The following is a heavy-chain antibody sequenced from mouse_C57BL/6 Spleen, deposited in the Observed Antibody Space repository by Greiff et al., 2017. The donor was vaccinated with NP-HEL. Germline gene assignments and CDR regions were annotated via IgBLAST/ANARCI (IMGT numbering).Heavy chain of an antibody. CDR2: IDPSDSET. J-gene: IGHJ3*01. CDR1: GYTFTSYW. Sequence: VQLQQPGAELVRPGSSVKLSCKASGYTFTSYWMHWVKQRPIQGLEWIGNIDPSDSETHYNQKFKDKATLTVDKSSSTAYMQLSSLTSEDSAVYYGARRDSSGPLAYWGQGTLVTVSA. CDR3: ARRDSSGPLAY. D-gene: IGHD3-2*02. V-gene: IGHV1-52*01.